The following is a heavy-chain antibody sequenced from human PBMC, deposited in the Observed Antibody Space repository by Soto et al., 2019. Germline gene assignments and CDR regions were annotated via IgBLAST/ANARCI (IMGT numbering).Heavy chain of an antibody. CDR2: IKQDGSEK. CDR3: ARDKGIAVAGFFFDY. Sequence: GGSLRLSCAASGFTFSSYWMSWVRQAPGKGLEWVANIKQDGSEKYYVDSVKGRFTISRDNAKNSLYLQMNSLRAEDTAVYYCARDKGIAVAGFFFDYWGQGTLVTVSS. CDR1: GFTFSSYW. D-gene: IGHD6-19*01. V-gene: IGHV3-7*01. J-gene: IGHJ4*02.